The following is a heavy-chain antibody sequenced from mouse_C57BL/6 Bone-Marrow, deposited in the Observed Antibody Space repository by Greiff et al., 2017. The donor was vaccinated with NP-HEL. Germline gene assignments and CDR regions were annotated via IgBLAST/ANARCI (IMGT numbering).Heavy chain of an antibody. J-gene: IGHJ4*01. D-gene: IGHD1-1*01. CDR3: AREGDITTVVATGDAMDY. Sequence: EVQLVESGPVLVKPGASVKMSCKASGYTFTDYYMNWVKQSHGKSLEWIGVINPYNGGTSYNQKFKGKATLTVDKSSSTAYMELNSLTSEDSAVYYCAREGDITTVVATGDAMDYWGQGTSVTVSS. CDR2: INPYNGGT. CDR1: GYTFTDYY. V-gene: IGHV1-19*01.